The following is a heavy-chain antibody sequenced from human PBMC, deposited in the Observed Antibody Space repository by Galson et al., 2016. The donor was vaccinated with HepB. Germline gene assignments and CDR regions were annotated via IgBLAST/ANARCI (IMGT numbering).Heavy chain of an antibody. CDR1: GFAFSSHW. Sequence: SLRLSCAASGFAFSSHWMHWVRQDLGKGLVWVSRINSDGTISNYADYVKGRFTISRDNAKNTLYLKMNSLRAEDTAVYFCVRAHSVVPTTAYNWFDPWGQGTLVTVSS. J-gene: IGHJ5*02. CDR3: VRAHSVVPTTAYNWFDP. CDR2: INSDGTIS. V-gene: IGHV3-74*01. D-gene: IGHD4-23*01.